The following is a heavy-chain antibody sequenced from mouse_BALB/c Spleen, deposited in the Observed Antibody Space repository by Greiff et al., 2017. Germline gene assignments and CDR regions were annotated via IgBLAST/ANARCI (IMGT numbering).Heavy chain of an antibody. CDR2: IDTSDSYT. V-gene: IGHV1-69*01. CDR3: ASGNYVGRFAY. CDR1: GYTFTDYW. Sequence: QVQLKQPGAELVMPGASVKMSCKASGYTFTDYWMHWVKQRPGQGLEWIGAIDTSDSYTSYNQKFKGKATLTVDESSSTAYMQLSSLTSEDSAVYYCASGNYVGRFAYWGQGTLVTVSA. D-gene: IGHD2-1*01. J-gene: IGHJ3*01.